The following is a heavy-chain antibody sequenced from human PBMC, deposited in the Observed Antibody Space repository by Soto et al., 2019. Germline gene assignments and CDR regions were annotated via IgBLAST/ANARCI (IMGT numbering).Heavy chain of an antibody. J-gene: IGHJ6*02. CDR2: ISYDGSNK. D-gene: IGHD5-18*01. Sequence: GWSLRLSCAASGFTFSSYGMHWVRQAPGKGLEWVAFISYDGSNKYYADSVKGRFTISRDNSKNTLYLQMNGLRAEDTAVYYCAKDPAMVTRYYYGMDVCGQGTTGTVSS. CDR1: GFTFSSYG. CDR3: AKDPAMVTRYYYGMDV. V-gene: IGHV3-30*18.